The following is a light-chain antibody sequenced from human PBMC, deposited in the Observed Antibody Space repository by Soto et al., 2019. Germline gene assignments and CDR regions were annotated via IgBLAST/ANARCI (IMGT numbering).Light chain of an antibody. Sequence: QSVLTQPHSVSGSPGQSVTISCTGTNKDVCGYNYVSWYQQSPGKAPKLLIYGVSERPSGVPDRFSGSKSGSTASLTISGLQAEDEADYYCCSYAATYTYVFGTGTKVTVL. CDR2: GVS. CDR3: CSYAATYTYV. J-gene: IGLJ1*01. V-gene: IGLV2-11*01. CDR1: NKDVCGYNY.